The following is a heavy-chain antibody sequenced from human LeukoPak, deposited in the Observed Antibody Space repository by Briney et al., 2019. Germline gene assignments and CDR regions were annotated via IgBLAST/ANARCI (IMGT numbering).Heavy chain of an antibody. Sequence: SETLSLTCTVSGGSISSYYWSWIRQPPGKGLEWIGYIYYSGSTNYNPSLKSRVTISVDTSKNQFSLKLSSVTAADTAVYYCARLGGGICYDSSGYYYNRGVYFDYWGQGTLVTVSS. V-gene: IGHV4-59*01. CDR3: ARLGGGICYDSSGYYYNRGVYFDY. J-gene: IGHJ4*02. CDR2: IYYSGST. D-gene: IGHD3-22*01. CDR1: GGSISSYY.